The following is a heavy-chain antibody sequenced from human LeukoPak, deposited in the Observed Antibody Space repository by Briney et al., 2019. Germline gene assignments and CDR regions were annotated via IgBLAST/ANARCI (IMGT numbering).Heavy chain of an antibody. J-gene: IGHJ4*02. D-gene: IGHD3-10*01. CDR1: GGSISSSSYY. CDR3: ARRSLTYYYGSGPLDY. Sequence: PSETLSLTCTVAGGSISSSSYYWGWIRQPPGKGLEWIGSIYYSGSTYYNPSLKSRVTISVDTSKNQFSLKLSSVTAADTAVYYCARRSLTYYYGSGPLDYWGQGTLVTVSS. CDR2: IYYSGST. V-gene: IGHV4-39*01.